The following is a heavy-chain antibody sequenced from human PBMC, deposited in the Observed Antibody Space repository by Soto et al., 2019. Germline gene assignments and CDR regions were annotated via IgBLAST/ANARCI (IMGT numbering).Heavy chain of an antibody. CDR2: IIPILGIA. Sequence: GASVKVSCKASAGTFSSYTISWVRQAPGQGLEWMGRIIPILGIANYEQKLQGRVTITADKSTSTAYMELSSLRSEDTAVYYCARDLGDGYSYGPHPSKDYWGQGTLVTVSS. D-gene: IGHD5-18*01. CDR1: AGTFSSYT. V-gene: IGHV1-69*04. CDR3: ARDLGDGYSYGPHPSKDY. J-gene: IGHJ4*02.